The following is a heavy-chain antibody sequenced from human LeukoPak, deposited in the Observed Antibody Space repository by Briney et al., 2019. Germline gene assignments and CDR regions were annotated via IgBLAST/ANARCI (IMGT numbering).Heavy chain of an antibody. Sequence: ASVNVSCKASGGTFSSYAISWVRQAPGQGLEWMGGIIPIFGTANYAQKFQGRVTITADESTSTAYMELSSLRSEDTAVYYCARVLDDSPTEYYFDYWGQGTLVTVSS. J-gene: IGHJ4*02. D-gene: IGHD3/OR15-3a*01. CDR3: ARVLDDSPTEYYFDY. CDR2: IIPIFGTA. V-gene: IGHV1-69*13. CDR1: GGTFSSYA.